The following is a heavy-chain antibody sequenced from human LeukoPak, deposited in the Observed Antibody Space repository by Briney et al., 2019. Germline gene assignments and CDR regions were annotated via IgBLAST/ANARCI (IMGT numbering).Heavy chain of an antibody. J-gene: IGHJ5*02. V-gene: IGHV4-39*07. CDR1: GGSISSSGYY. Sequence: PSETLSLTCTVSGGSISSSGYYWGWIRQPPGKGLEWIGSMYYSGSTYHNLSLKSRVTISIDTSKNQFSLKLSSVTAADTAVYYCARPGWAFGEFENWFDPWGQGTLVTVSS. D-gene: IGHD3-10*01. CDR3: ARPGWAFGEFENWFDP. CDR2: MYYSGST.